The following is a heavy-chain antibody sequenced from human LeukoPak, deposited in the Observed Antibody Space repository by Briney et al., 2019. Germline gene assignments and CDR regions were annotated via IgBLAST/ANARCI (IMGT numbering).Heavy chain of an antibody. D-gene: IGHD1-26*01. CDR2: IYHSGST. CDR1: GGSISSGGYS. V-gene: IGHV4-30-2*01. Sequence: PSQTLSLTCAVSGGSISSGGYSWSWIRQPPGKGLEWIGYIYHSGSTYYNPSLKSRVTISVDRSKNQFSLKLSSVTAADTAVYYCARELIVGAREFDYWGQGTLVTVSS. J-gene: IGHJ4*02. CDR3: ARELIVGAREFDY.